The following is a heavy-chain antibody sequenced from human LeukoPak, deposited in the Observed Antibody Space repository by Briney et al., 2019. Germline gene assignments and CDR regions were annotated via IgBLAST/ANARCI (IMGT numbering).Heavy chain of an antibody. D-gene: IGHD4-23*01. CDR2: IYGGGTT. Sequence: PGGSLRLSCAASGFTVSSNYMSWVRQAPGKGLEWVPVIYGGGTTYYADSVKGRFTISRDNAKNSLYLQMNSLRAEDTAVYYCARDYGGSSPFDYWGQGTLVTVSS. CDR1: GFTVSSNY. V-gene: IGHV3-53*01. J-gene: IGHJ4*02. CDR3: ARDYGGSSPFDY.